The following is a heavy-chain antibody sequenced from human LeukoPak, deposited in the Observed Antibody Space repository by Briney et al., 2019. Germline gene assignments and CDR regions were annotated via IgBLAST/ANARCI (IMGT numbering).Heavy chain of an antibody. CDR3: ARAIAVAGCFDY. D-gene: IGHD6-19*01. CDR1: GFTFSSYG. J-gene: IGHJ4*02. Sequence: GGFLRLSCAASGFTFSSYGMHWVRPAPGKGLEWVAVIWYDGSNKYYADSVKGRFTISRDNAKNSLYLQMNSLRAEDTAVYYCARAIAVAGCFDYWGQGTLVTVST. CDR2: IWYDGSNK. V-gene: IGHV3-33*01.